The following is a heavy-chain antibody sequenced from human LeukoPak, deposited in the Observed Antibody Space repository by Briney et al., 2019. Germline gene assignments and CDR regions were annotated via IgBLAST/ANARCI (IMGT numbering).Heavy chain of an antibody. CDR1: GYTFTGHY. Sequence: AAVKVSCKASGYTFTGHYMHWVRQAPGQGLEWVGWIYPNSGGTNYAQKFQGRVTMTRDTSINTAYMELNRLISDDTAVYYCTRSVDAFDFWGQGTIVTVSS. J-gene: IGHJ3*01. CDR3: TRSVDAFDF. CDR2: IYPNSGGT. V-gene: IGHV1-2*02.